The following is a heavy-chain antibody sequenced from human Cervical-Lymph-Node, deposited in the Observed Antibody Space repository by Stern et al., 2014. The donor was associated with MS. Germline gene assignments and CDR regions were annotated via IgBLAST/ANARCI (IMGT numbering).Heavy chain of an antibody. D-gene: IGHD6-19*01. J-gene: IGHJ3*01. CDR3: AKGRTVAGKGVGAFDV. CDR2: ISYDGGNE. V-gene: IGHV3-30*18. Sequence: QLVQSGGGVVQPGRSLRLSCAASGFTFSNFSMHWVRQAPGKGLEWVTLISYDGGNEYYADFVKGRFTISRDDSKNTVYLQLNSLRPEDTAVYYCAKGRTVAGKGVGAFDVWGQGTFVTVSS. CDR1: GFTFSNFS.